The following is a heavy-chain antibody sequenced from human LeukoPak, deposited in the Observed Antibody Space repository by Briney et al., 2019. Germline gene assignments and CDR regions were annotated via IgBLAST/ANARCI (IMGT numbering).Heavy chain of an antibody. J-gene: IGHJ4*02. CDR2: ISYDGSNK. V-gene: IGHV3-30*04. CDR3: ARGYSGYDLRGPFDY. CDR1: GFTFSSYA. Sequence: GGSLRLSCAASGFTFSSYAMHWVRQAPGKGLEWVAVISYDGSNKYCADSVKGRFTISRDNSKNTLYLQMNSLRAEDTAVYYCARGYSGYDLRGPFDYWGQGTLVTVSS. D-gene: IGHD5-12*01.